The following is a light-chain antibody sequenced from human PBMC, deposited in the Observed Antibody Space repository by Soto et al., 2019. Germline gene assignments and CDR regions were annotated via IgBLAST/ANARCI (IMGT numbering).Light chain of an antibody. CDR3: SSYTGSSTLV. J-gene: IGLJ2*01. V-gene: IGLV2-14*03. CDR2: DVT. Sequence: QSALTQPASVSGSPGQSITLSCTGTSSDVGGYNYVSWYQQHPGKAPKLMIYDVTNRPSGVSDRFSASKSGNTASLTISGLQADDEADYYCSSYTGSSTLVFGGGTKLTVL. CDR1: SSDVGGYNY.